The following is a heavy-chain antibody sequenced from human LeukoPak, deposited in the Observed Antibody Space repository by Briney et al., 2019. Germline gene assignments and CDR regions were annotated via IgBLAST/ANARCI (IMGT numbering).Heavy chain of an antibody. Sequence: PGGSLRLSCAASGFSFSTYWMHWVRQAPGKGLVWVSRIGGDGINTKYADSVKGRFTISGDNAKNTLYLQMDSLRAEDTAVYYCARGTYYYDSGHYYGLYYFDYWSQGTLVTVSS. V-gene: IGHV3-74*03. CDR3: ARGTYYYDSGHYYGLYYFDY. CDR1: GFSFSTYW. D-gene: IGHD3-22*01. J-gene: IGHJ4*02. CDR2: IGGDGINT.